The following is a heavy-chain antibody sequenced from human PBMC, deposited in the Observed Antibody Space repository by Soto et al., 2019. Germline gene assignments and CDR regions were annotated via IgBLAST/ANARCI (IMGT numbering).Heavy chain of an antibody. CDR1: GFTFSSYA. J-gene: IGHJ4*02. CDR2: ISGSDDST. CDR3: AKRRSSSTFDY. D-gene: IGHD6-6*01. V-gene: IGHV3-23*01. Sequence: EVQLLESGGGLVQPGESLRLSCAACGFTFSSYAMSWFRQAPGTGLEWVSVISGSDDSTYHADSVKGRFTISRDNTKNTLYLQMNSVRAEDTAIYYCAKRRSSSTFDYWGQGTLVTVSS.